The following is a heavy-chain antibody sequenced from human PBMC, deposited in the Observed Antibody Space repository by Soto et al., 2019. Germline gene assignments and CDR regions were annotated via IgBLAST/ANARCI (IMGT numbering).Heavy chain of an antibody. CDR2: IWYDGSNK. CDR3: ARDGWWASYYYYGMDV. Sequence: GGSLRLSCAASGFTFSSYGMHWVRQAPGKGLEWVAVIWYDGSNKYYADSVKGRFTISRDNSKNTLYLQMNSLRAEDTAVYYCARDGWWASYYYYGMDVWGQGTTVTVSS. V-gene: IGHV3-33*01. J-gene: IGHJ6*02. D-gene: IGHD2-15*01. CDR1: GFTFSSYG.